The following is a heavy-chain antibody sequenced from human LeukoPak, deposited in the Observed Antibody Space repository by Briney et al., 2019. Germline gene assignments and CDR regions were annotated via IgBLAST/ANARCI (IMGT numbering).Heavy chain of an antibody. D-gene: IGHD3-10*01. V-gene: IGHV4-34*01. CDR2: INHSGST. CDR3: ARGGRDTMVRGVIPLDY. CDR1: GRSFSGYY. Sequence: SQTLSLTCAVYGRSFSGYYWSWIRQPPGKGLEWIGEINHSGSTNYNPSLKSRVTISVDTSKNQFSLKLSSVTAADTAVYYCARGGRDTMVRGVIPLDYWGQGTLVTVSS. J-gene: IGHJ4*02.